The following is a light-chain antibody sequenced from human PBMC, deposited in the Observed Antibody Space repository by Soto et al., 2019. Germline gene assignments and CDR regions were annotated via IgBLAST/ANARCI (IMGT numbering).Light chain of an antibody. Sequence: EIVLTQSPGTLSLSPGERATLSCRASQSVSNNYLAWYQQKPGQAPRLLIYGASSRATGIQDRFSVIGSGTDFTLPISRLEPEDFAVYDCQQYGSSGTFGQGTKVDIK. J-gene: IGKJ1*01. CDR3: QQYGSSGT. CDR1: QSVSNNY. CDR2: GAS. V-gene: IGKV3-20*01.